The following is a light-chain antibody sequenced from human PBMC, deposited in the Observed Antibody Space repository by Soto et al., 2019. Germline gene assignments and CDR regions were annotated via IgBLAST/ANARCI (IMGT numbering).Light chain of an antibody. CDR3: SSYTTSSTRV. V-gene: IGLV1-47*01. CDR2: RNN. J-gene: IGLJ1*01. Sequence: QAVVTQPPSASGTPGQRVTISCSGSGSNIGSNYVYWYQQLPGTAPKLLIQRNNQRPSGVPARFSGSKSGTSASLAISGLRSEDEADYYCSSYTTSSTRVFGPGTKVTVL. CDR1: GSNIGSNY.